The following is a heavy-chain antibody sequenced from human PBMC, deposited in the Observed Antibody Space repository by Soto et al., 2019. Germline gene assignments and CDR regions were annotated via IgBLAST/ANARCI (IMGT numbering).Heavy chain of an antibody. CDR1: GGTFSSYA. J-gene: IGHJ1*01. CDR2: IIPIFGTA. Sequence: QVQLVQSGAEVKKPGSSVKVSCKASGGTFSSYAISWVRQAPGQGLEWMGGIIPIFGTANYAQKFQGRVTITADKSTSTAYMELSSLRSEDTAVYYCARGEGVVVTAIQGYFQHWGQGTLVTVSS. CDR3: ARGEGVVVTAIQGYFQH. D-gene: IGHD2-21*02. V-gene: IGHV1-69*06.